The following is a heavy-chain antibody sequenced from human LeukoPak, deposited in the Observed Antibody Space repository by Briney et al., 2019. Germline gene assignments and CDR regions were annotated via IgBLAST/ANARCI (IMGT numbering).Heavy chain of an antibody. CDR2: IRSKAYGGTT. CDR1: GFTFGDYA. J-gene: IGHJ4*02. Sequence: GGSLRLSCTASGFTFGDYAMSWVRQAPGKGLEWVGFIRSKAYGGTTEYAASVKGRFTISRDDSKSIAYLQMNSLKTEDTAVYYCTRAGYSSGWSFWGQGTLVTVSS. V-gene: IGHV3-49*04. CDR3: TRAGYSSGWSF. D-gene: IGHD6-19*01.